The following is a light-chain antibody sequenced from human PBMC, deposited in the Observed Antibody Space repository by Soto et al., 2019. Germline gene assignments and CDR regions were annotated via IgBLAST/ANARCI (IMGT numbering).Light chain of an antibody. Sequence: QSVLTQPPSVSGAPGQRVTISCTGSSSNIGADSDVHWYQELPGTVPKLLIFANINRPSGVPDRFSASKSGTSASLAITGLHSDDEADYYCPSYDYSLSAHLFGTGTKLTVL. CDR2: ANI. V-gene: IGLV1-40*01. CDR3: PSYDYSLSAHL. CDR1: SSNIGADSD. J-gene: IGLJ1*01.